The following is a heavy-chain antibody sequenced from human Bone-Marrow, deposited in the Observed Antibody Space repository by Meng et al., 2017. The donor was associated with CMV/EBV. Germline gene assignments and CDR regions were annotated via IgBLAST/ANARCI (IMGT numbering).Heavy chain of an antibody. V-gene: IGHV3-7*01. CDR1: GFTFRSYW. CDR3: ARDSGSSWSFDS. CDR2: INKDGSEK. J-gene: IGHJ4*01. D-gene: IGHD2-15*01. Sequence: GESLKISCVASGFTFRSYWMNWVRQAPGKGLEWVANINKDGSEKHCVDSVKGRFTISRDNAENSLYLQMNSLRVEDTAVYYCARDSGSSWSFDSWGHGNLVTVSS.